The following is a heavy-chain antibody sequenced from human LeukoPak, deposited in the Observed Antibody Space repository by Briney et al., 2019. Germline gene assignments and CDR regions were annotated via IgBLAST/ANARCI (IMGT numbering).Heavy chain of an antibody. D-gene: IGHD5-12*01. V-gene: IGHV3-72*01. Sequence: PGGPLRLPCIGFGFTFSDHYMDWVRQTPGKGLEWVGRIRNKANGHTTEYAASVKGRFTISRDESESSLYLQMNSLKNDDTALYYCARPGYGHGLDVWGHGTPVTVSS. CDR2: IRNKANGHTT. CDR3: ARPGYGHGLDV. CDR1: GFTFSDHY. J-gene: IGHJ6*02.